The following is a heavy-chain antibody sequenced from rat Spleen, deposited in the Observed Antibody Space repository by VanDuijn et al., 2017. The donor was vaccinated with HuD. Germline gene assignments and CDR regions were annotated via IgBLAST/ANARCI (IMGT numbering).Heavy chain of an antibody. CDR2: ISYEGSST. D-gene: IGHD5-1*01. Sequence: EVQLVESGGGLVQPGRSLKLSCAASGFTFSDYYMAWVRQAPTKGLEWVASISYEGSSTYYGDSVKGRFTISRDNAKSTLYLQMDSLRSEDTATYYCARVTGVFAYWGQGTLVTVSS. CDR1: GFTFSDYY. CDR3: ARVTGVFAY. V-gene: IGHV5-22*01. J-gene: IGHJ3*01.